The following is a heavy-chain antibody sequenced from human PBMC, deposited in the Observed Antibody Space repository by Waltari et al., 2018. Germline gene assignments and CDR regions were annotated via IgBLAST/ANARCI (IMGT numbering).Heavy chain of an antibody. CDR1: GFDVSSSY. J-gene: IGHJ4*02. D-gene: IGHD4-17*01. V-gene: IGHV3-53*01. Sequence: EVQLVESGGGLLQRGGSLRLSCAGSGFDVSSSYMNWVRQAPGKGVEWVSGIHSGGNTYYADSVKGRFTSSRDNSKNTLYLQMNSLRAEDTAVYYCAKDRSYGHSLANWGQGTLVTVSS. CDR2: IHSGGNT. CDR3: AKDRSYGHSLAN.